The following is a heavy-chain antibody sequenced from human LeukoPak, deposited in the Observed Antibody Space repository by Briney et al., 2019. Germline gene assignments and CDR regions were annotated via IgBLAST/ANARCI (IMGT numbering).Heavy chain of an antibody. D-gene: IGHD5-18*01. V-gene: IGHV3-30*03. CDR3: TAMDSY. Sequence: GGSLRLSCAASGFTLSSYDMHWVRQAPGKGLEWVAVISYDGSNKYYADSVKGRSTISRDNSKNTLHLQMNSLRAEDTAVYYCTAMDSYWGQGTLVTVSS. J-gene: IGHJ4*02. CDR2: ISYDGSNK. CDR1: GFTLSSYD.